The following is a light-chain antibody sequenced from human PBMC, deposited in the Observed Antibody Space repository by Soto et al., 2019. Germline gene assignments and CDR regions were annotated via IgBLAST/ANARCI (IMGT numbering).Light chain of an antibody. Sequence: EIVLTQSPGTLSLSPGERATLSCRASQSVSSNYLAWYQHKPGQAPRLLIYGASSRATGIPDRFSGSGSGTHFTLTISRLEPEDFAVYSCQQYGSSPPYTFGQGTKLEIK. CDR2: GAS. CDR1: QSVSSNY. V-gene: IGKV3-20*01. CDR3: QQYGSSPPYT. J-gene: IGKJ2*01.